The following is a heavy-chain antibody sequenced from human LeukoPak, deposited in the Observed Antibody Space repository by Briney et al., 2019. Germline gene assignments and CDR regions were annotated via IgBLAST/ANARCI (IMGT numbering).Heavy chain of an antibody. CDR2: IYYSGST. Sequence: SETLSLTCTVSGGSISSHYWSWIRQPPGKGLEWIGYIYYSGSTNYNPSLRSRVTISVDTSKNQFSLKLGSVTAADTAVYYCARVEGYCSGGSCYYYFDYWGQGTLVTVSS. CDR3: ARVEGYCSGGSCYYYFDY. V-gene: IGHV4-59*11. CDR1: GGSISSHY. J-gene: IGHJ4*02. D-gene: IGHD2-15*01.